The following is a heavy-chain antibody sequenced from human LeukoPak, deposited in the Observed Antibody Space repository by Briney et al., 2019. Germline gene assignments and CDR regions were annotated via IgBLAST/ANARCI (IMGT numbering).Heavy chain of an antibody. Sequence: SETLSLTCAVYGGSFSGYYWSWIRQPPGKGLEWIGEINHSGSTNYNPSLKSRVTISVDTSKNQFSLKLSSVTAADTAVYYCARHHAYDYVWGSYPRGAFDILGQGTMVTVSS. CDR3: ARHHAYDYVWGSYPRGAFDI. V-gene: IGHV4-34*01. J-gene: IGHJ3*02. D-gene: IGHD3-16*01. CDR2: INHSGST. CDR1: GGSFSGYY.